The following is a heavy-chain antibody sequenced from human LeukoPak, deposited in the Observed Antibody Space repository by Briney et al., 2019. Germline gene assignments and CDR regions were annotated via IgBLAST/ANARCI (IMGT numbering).Heavy chain of an antibody. D-gene: IGHD3-22*01. J-gene: IGHJ5*02. Sequence: PGGSLRLSXAASGFTFSSYAMSWVRQAPGKGLEWVSAISGSGGSTYYADSVKGRFTISRDNSKNTLYLQMNSLRAEDTAVYYCAKAITYYYDSSGLAPWGQGTLVTVSS. V-gene: IGHV3-23*01. CDR3: AKAITYYYDSSGLAP. CDR1: GFTFSSYA. CDR2: ISGSGGST.